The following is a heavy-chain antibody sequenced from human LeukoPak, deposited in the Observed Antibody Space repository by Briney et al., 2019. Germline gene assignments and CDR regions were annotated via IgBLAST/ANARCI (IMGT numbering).Heavy chain of an antibody. CDR3: VRAAGGAAAGDFDY. CDR2: INWNGGST. J-gene: IGHJ4*02. V-gene: IGHV3-20*04. D-gene: IGHD6-13*01. Sequence: PGGSLRLSCAASGFIFDDYGMSWVRQAPGKGLEWVSGINWNGGSTGYADSVKGRFTISRDNAKNSLYLQMSSLRAKDTAFYYCVRAAGGAAAGDFDYWGQGTLVTVSS. CDR1: GFIFDDYG.